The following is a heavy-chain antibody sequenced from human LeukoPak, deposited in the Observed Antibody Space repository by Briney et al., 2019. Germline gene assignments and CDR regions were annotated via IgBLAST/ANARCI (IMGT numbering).Heavy chain of an antibody. D-gene: IGHD5-12*01. J-gene: IGHJ4*02. CDR1: GFTFSSYA. V-gene: IGHV3-23*01. CDR2: ISGSGGST. CDR3: HAEVDSGYDFDY. Sequence: GGSLRLSCAASGFTFSSYAMSWVRQAPGKGLEWVSAISGSGGSTYYADSVKGRFTISRDNSKNTLYLQMNSLRAEDTAVYYCHAEVDSGYDFDYWGQGTLVTVSS.